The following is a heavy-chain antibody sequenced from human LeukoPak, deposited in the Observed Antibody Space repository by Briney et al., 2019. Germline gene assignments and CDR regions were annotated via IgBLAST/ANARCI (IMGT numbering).Heavy chain of an antibody. J-gene: IGHJ4*02. CDR3: ARDIGSSSWYLDY. V-gene: IGHV1-2*06. Sequence: GASVTVSFKASGYTFTGYYMHWVRQAPGQGLEWMGRINPNSGGTNYAQKFQGRVTMTRDTSISTAYMELSRLRSDDTAVYYCARDIGSSSWYLDYWGRGTLVTVSS. CDR2: INPNSGGT. CDR1: GYTFTGYY. D-gene: IGHD6-13*01.